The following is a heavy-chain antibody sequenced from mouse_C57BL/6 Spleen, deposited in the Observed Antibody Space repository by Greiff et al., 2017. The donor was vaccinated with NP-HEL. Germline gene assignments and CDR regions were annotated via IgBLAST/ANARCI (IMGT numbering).Heavy chain of an antibody. J-gene: IGHJ4*01. CDR1: GFTFSSYA. D-gene: IGHD2-10*01. Sequence: EVQLVESGGGLVKPGGSLKLSCAASGFTFSSYAMSWVRQTPEKRLEWVATISDGGSYTYYPDNVKGRFTISRDNAKNNLYLQMSQLKSEDTAMYYCARDIRLLYYAMDYWGQGTSVTVSS. V-gene: IGHV5-4*01. CDR2: ISDGGSYT. CDR3: ARDIRLLYYAMDY.